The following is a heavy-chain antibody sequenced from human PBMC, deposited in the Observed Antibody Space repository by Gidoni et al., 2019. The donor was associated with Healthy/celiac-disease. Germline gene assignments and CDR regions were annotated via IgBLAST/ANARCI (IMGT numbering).Heavy chain of an antibody. CDR1: GFPFRSYD. CDR2: IGTAGDT. Sequence: EVQLVESGGGLVQPGGSLRLSCAASGFPFRSYDMHWVRQATGKGLEWVSAIGTAGDTYYPGSVKGRFTISRENAKNSLYLQMNSLRAGDTAVYYCARFGPAMVTRSHWYFDLWGRGTLVTVSS. J-gene: IGHJ2*01. D-gene: IGHD5-18*01. V-gene: IGHV3-13*04. CDR3: ARFGPAMVTRSHWYFDL.